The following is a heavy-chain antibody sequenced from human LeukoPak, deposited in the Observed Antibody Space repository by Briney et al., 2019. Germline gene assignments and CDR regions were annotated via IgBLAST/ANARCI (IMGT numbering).Heavy chain of an antibody. J-gene: IGHJ4*02. CDR2: IYTSGST. D-gene: IGHD2-15*01. V-gene: IGHV4-61*02. CDR1: GGSISSGGYY. CDR3: ARVHGYCSGGGCYNPFDF. Sequence: PSETLSLTCTVSGGSISSGGYYWRWIRQPAGKGLEWIGRIYTSGSTNYNPSLKSRVTISIDTSKNQFSLKLSSVTAADTAVYFCARVHGYCSGGGCYNPFDFWGRGTLVTVSS.